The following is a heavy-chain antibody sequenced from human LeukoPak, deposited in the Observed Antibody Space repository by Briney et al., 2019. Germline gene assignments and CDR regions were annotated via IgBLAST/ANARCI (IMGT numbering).Heavy chain of an antibody. Sequence: ASVNVSCTASGYTFTSYGISWVRQAPGQGLEWMGWISAYNGNTNYAQKFQGRVTMTRDTSTSTVYMELSSLRSEDTAVYYCARDDPYCSGGSCYSSGVFDYWGQGTLVTVSS. CDR3: ARDDPYCSGGSCYSSGVFDY. J-gene: IGHJ4*02. CDR1: GYTFTSYG. V-gene: IGHV1-18*01. CDR2: ISAYNGNT. D-gene: IGHD2-15*01.